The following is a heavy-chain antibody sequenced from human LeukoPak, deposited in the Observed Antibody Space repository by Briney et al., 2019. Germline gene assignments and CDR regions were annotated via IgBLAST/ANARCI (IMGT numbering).Heavy chain of an antibody. CDR3: ARGRGYGCNDFDY. D-gene: IGHD5-12*01. CDR2: INHSGRT. CDR1: GGSFSGYY. Sequence: SETLALTCAVYGGSFSGYYWSCIRHTPGKAREWIGEINHSGRTNYNPSLKSRVTMSVDTSENQFFLNVNSVTAADTAVYYCARGRGYGCNDFDYWGQGSLVTVAS. J-gene: IGHJ4*02. V-gene: IGHV4-34*01.